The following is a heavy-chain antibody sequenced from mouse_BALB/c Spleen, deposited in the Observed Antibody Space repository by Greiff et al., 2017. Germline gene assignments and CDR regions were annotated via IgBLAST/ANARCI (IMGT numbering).Heavy chain of an antibody. CDR3: ARKGVDYRFDY. V-gene: IGHV5-6*01. J-gene: IGHJ2*01. Sequence: EVMLVESGGDLVKPGGSLKLSCAASGFTFSSYGMSWVRQTPDKGLEWVAIISSGGSYIYYPDSVKGRFTISRDNAKNTLYLQMSSLKSEDTAMYYGARKGVDYRFDYWGQGTTLTVSS. CDR1: GFTFSSYG. D-gene: IGHD2-14*01. CDR2: ISSGGSYI.